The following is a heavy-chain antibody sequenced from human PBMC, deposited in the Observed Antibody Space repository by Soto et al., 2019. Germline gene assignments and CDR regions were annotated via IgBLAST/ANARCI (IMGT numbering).Heavy chain of an antibody. CDR2: IFSDAER. V-gene: IGHV2-26*01. J-gene: IGHJ6*02. CDR1: GFSLTTGRMG. CDR3: VRMNADSSPFIYATDV. Sequence: QVTLKESGPVLVKPTETLTLTCTVSGFSLTTGRMGVSWIRQPPGKALEWLAHIFSDAERSYSTSMQCRLTLSKDTSGSQVVLSMTNADPVDTGTYCCVRMNADSSPFIYATDVWGHGTTVTVPS. D-gene: IGHD2-21*02.